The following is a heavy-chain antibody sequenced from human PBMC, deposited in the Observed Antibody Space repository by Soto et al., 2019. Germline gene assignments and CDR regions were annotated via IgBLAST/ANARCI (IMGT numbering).Heavy chain of an antibody. CDR3: AIDPASRKYCRGDCYNPPGY. J-gene: IGHJ4*02. D-gene: IGHD2-21*02. V-gene: IGHV3-11*01. Sequence: GSLRLFCADSGFTFSDYYMSWIRQAPGKGLEWVSYISSSGSTIYYADSVKGRFTISRDNAKNSLYLQMNSLRAEDTTVYYCAIDPASRKYCRGDCYNPPGYWGQGTLVTVSS. CDR2: ISSSGSTI. CDR1: GFTFSDYY.